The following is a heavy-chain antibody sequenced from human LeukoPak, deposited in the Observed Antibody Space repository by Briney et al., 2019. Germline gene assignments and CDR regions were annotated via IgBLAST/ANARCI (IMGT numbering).Heavy chain of an antibody. Sequence: SETLSLTCTVSGGSVSSGSYYWSWIRQPPGTGLEWIGYIYYSGSTNYNPSLKSRVTISVDTSKNQFSLKLSSVTAADTAVYYCARGRTYAGIIRFDPWGQGTLVTVSS. J-gene: IGHJ5*02. V-gene: IGHV4-61*01. D-gene: IGHD2-2*01. CDR1: GGSVSSGSYY. CDR2: IYYSGST. CDR3: ARGRTYAGIIRFDP.